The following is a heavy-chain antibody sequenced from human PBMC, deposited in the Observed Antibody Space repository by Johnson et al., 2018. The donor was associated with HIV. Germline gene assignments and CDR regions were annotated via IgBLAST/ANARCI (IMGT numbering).Heavy chain of an antibody. D-gene: IGHD5-18*01. CDR1: GFTFSDYY. V-gene: IGHV3-11*04. CDR2: ITSSGRTT. Sequence: QVQLVESGGGLVKPGGSLRLSCAASGFTFSDYYMSWIRQAPGKGLEWVSYITSSGRTTYYADSVKGRFTISRDNSKNTLYLQMNSLRSEDTAVYYCAGDGLLPHDAFDSWGQGTMVTVSS. CDR3: AGDGLLPHDAFDS. J-gene: IGHJ3*02.